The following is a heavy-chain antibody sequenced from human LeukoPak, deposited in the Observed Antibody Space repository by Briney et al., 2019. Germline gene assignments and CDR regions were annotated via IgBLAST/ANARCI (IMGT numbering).Heavy chain of an antibody. J-gene: IGHJ4*02. CDR3: ARDGYYDYVWGSYRYTYYFDY. CDR1: GFTFSSYS. D-gene: IGHD3-16*02. V-gene: IGHV3-21*01. CDR2: ISSSSSYI. Sequence: KPGGSLRLSCAASGFTFSSYSMNWVRQAPGKGLEWVSSISSSSSYIYYADSVKGRFTISRDNAKNSLYLQMNSLRAEDTAVYYCARDGYYDYVWGSYRYTYYFDYWGQGTLVTVSS.